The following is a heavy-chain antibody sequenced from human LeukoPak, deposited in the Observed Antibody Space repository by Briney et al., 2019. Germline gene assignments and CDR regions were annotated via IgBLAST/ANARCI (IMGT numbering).Heavy chain of an antibody. D-gene: IGHD2-15*01. V-gene: IGHV4-61*02. Sequence: SETLSLTCTVSGGSISSGSYYWNWIRQPAGKGLEWLVRIYSSGSTNYNPSLKSRVTISIDTSKNQFSLKLSSVTAADTAVYCCARVGCSGGTCYRSRGAFDIWGQGTMVTVSS. J-gene: IGHJ3*02. CDR2: IYSSGST. CDR3: ARVGCSGGTCYRSRGAFDI. CDR1: GGSISSGSYY.